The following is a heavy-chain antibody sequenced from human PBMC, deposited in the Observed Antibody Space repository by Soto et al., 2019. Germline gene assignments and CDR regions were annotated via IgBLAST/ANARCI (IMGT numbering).Heavy chain of an antibody. CDR2: IYYSGST. CDR3: AREEQRRTGWFDP. J-gene: IGHJ5*02. V-gene: IGHV4-30-4*01. Sequence: PSETLSLTCTVSGGSISSGDYYWSWIRQPPGKGLGWIGYIYYSGSTYYNPSLKSRVTISVDTSKNQFSLKLSSVTAADTAVYYCAREEQRRTGWFDPWGQGTLVTVSS. D-gene: IGHD6-25*01. CDR1: GGSISSGDYY.